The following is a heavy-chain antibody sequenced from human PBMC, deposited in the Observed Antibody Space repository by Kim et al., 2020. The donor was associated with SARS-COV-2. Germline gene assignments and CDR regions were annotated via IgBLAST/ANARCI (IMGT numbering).Heavy chain of an antibody. CDR2: ISWNSGSI. CDR1: GFTFDDYA. J-gene: IGHJ4*01. V-gene: IGHV3-9*01. D-gene: IGHD3-3*01. CDR3: AKELMPNGFWSGYFGY. Sequence: GGSLRLSCAVSGFTFDDYAMHWVRQAPGKGLEWVSGISWNSGSIGYADSVKGRFTISRDNAKNSLYLQMNSLRAEDTALYYCAKELMPNGFWSGYFGYWG.